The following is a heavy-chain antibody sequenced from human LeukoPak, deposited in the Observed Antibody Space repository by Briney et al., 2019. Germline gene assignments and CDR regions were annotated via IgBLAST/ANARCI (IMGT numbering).Heavy chain of an antibody. D-gene: IGHD3-16*01. CDR2: IYYTGNT. CDR3: ARHGGGVLYYFDY. J-gene: IGHJ4*02. CDR1: GGSISSSSYY. V-gene: IGHV4-39*01. Sequence: SETLSLTCTVSGGSISSSSYYWGWIRQPPGKGLEWIGSIYYTGNTYYNPSLRSRVTISVDTSKNQFSLKLSSVTAADAAVYFCARHGGGVLYYFDYWGQGTLVTVSS.